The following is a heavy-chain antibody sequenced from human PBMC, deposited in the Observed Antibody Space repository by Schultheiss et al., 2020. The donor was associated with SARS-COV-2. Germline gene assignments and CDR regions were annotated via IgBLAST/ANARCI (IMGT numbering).Heavy chain of an antibody. CDR1: GFTFSSYS. D-gene: IGHD1-1*01. CDR3: AKDTSYPITTLGYYYYYGMDV. CDR2: ISSSSSYI. J-gene: IGHJ6*02. Sequence: GESLKISCAASGFTFSSYSKNWVRQAPGKGLEWVSSISSSSSYIYYADSVKGRFTISRDNAKNTLYLQMNSLRAEDTAVYYCAKDTSYPITTLGYYYYYGMDVWGQGTTVTVSS. V-gene: IGHV3-21*01.